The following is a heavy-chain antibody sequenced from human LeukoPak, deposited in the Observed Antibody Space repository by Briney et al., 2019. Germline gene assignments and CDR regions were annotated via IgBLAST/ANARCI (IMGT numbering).Heavy chain of an antibody. CDR2: INPNSGVT. CDR3: AKPYYYDSSGYPRD. D-gene: IGHD3-22*01. CDR1: GYTFTGHY. V-gene: IGHV1-2*02. J-gene: IGHJ4*02. Sequence: ASVKVSCKASGYTFTGHYMHWVRQAPGQGLKWMGWINPNSGVTNYAQKFQGRVTMTRDTSISTAYMELSSLRSDDTAVYYCAKPYYYDSSGYPRDWGQGTLVTVSS.